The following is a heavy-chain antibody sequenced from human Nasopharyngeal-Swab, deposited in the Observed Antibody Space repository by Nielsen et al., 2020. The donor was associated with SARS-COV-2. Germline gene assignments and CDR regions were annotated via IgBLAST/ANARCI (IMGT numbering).Heavy chain of an antibody. Sequence: SLKISCAASGFTFDDYAMHLVRQAPGQGLECVSVITWHSGGIGYADSVKGRFTISRDNAKNSLYLQMNSLRPEDTALYYCAKLGAQGAVADHFDSWGQGTLVTVSS. V-gene: IGHV3-9*01. CDR3: AKLGAQGAVADHFDS. CDR1: GFTFDDYA. CDR2: ITWHSGGI. D-gene: IGHD6-19*01. J-gene: IGHJ4*02.